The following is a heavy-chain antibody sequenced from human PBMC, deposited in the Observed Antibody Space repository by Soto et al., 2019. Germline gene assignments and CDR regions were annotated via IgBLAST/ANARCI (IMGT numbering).Heavy chain of an antibody. Sequence: ASVTVSFKASGCTFTSYGISWVRQAPGQGLDWMGWISAYNGNTNYAQKLQGRVTMTTDTSTSTAYMELRSLRSDDTAVYYCAREGPTAGYLSYYYYGMDVWGQGTTVTVSS. V-gene: IGHV1-18*04. CDR3: AREGPTAGYLSYYYYGMDV. D-gene: IGHD1-1*01. J-gene: IGHJ6*02. CDR2: ISAYNGNT. CDR1: GCTFTSYG.